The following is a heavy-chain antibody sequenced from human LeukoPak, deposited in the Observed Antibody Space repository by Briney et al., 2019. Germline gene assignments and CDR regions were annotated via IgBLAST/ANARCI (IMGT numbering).Heavy chain of an antibody. CDR2: ITGDGGSA. V-gene: IGHV3-43*02. CDR1: GFIFGDYA. Sequence: GGSLRLSCAASGFIFGDYAIHWVRRAPGKGLAWVSLITGDGGSAFYADSVKGRFTISRDNSKNSLYLQMNRLTTEDSALYYCGKGTLGVVRDWGQGTLVTVSS. D-gene: IGHD3-22*01. J-gene: IGHJ4*02. CDR3: GKGTLGVVRD.